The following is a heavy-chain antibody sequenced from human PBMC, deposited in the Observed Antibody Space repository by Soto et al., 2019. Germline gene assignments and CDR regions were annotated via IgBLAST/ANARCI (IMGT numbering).Heavy chain of an antibody. CDR1: GYTFTGYY. V-gene: IGHV1-2*04. CDR3: ARARRYSSSWYYFDY. Sequence: GASVKVSCKASGYTFTGYYMHWVRQAPGQGLEWMGWINPNSGGTNYAQKFQGWVTMTRDTSISTAYMELSRLRSDDTAVYYCARARRYSSSWYYFDYWGQGXLVTVYS. CDR2: INPNSGGT. D-gene: IGHD6-13*01. J-gene: IGHJ4*02.